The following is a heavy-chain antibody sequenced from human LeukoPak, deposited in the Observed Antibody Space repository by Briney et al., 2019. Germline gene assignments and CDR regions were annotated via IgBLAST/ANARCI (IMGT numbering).Heavy chain of an antibody. CDR2: IIPIFDTA. CDR3: ASGDSSGYYLENAFDI. J-gene: IGHJ3*02. CDR1: GGTFSNYA. Sequence: SVKVSCKASGGTFSNYAINWVRQAPGQGLEWMGGIIPIFDTANYAQKFQGRVTITADESTSTAYMELSSLRSEDTAVYYCASGDSSGYYLENAFDIWGQGTMVTVSS. D-gene: IGHD3-22*01. V-gene: IGHV1-69*13.